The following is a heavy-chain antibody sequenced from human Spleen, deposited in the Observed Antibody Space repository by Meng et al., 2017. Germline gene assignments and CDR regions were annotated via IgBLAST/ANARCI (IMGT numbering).Heavy chain of an antibody. V-gene: IGHV1-2*06. CDR2: INPKSGDT. D-gene: IGHD4-17*01. J-gene: IGHJ4*02. CDR3: ARGARMTTVTALDY. CDR1: GYTFPDYW. Sequence: VQLVPSGAEVKKPGAPVKVSCKASGYTFPDYWLHWVRRAPGQGLEWMGRINPKSGDTHYAQRFQGRVTMTGDTSISTAYMELSGLRSEDTAVYYCARGARMTTVTALDYWGQGTLVTVSS.